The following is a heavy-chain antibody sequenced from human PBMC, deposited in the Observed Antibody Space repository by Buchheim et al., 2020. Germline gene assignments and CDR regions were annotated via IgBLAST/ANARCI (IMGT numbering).Heavy chain of an antibody. CDR3: AKDLAFLEWLPLGMDV. J-gene: IGHJ6*02. Sequence: QVQLVESGGGVVQPGRSLRLSCAASGFTFSSYGMHWVRQAPGKGLEWVAVISYDGSNKYYADSVKGRFTISRDNSKNTLYLQMNSLRAEDTAVYYCAKDLAFLEWLPLGMDVWGQGTT. V-gene: IGHV3-30*18. CDR2: ISYDGSNK. CDR1: GFTFSSYG. D-gene: IGHD3-3*02.